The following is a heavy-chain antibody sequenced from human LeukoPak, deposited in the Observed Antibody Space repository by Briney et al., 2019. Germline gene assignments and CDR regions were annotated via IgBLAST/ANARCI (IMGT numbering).Heavy chain of an antibody. CDR2: IYYSGST. Sequence: SETLSLTCTVSDGSISSYYWSWIRQPPGKGLEWIGYIYYSGSTNYNPSLKSRVTISVDTSKNQFSLKLSSVTAADTAVYYCARDLGRFDPWGQGTLVTVSS. J-gene: IGHJ5*02. CDR1: DGSISSYY. V-gene: IGHV4-59*12. CDR3: ARDLGRFDP.